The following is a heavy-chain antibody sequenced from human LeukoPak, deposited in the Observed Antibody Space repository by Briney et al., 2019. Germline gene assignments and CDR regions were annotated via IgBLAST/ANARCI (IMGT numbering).Heavy chain of an antibody. CDR1: GGTFSSYA. D-gene: IGHD3-9*01. Sequence: SVKVSCKASGGTFSSYAISWVRQAPGQGLEWMGGIIPIFGTANYAQKFQGRVTLTTDESTSTAYMEMSSLRSEDTAVYYCARGGHDILTGYYFPLDYWGQGTLVTVSS. CDR2: IIPIFGTA. CDR3: ARGGHDILTGYYFPLDY. J-gene: IGHJ4*02. V-gene: IGHV1-69*05.